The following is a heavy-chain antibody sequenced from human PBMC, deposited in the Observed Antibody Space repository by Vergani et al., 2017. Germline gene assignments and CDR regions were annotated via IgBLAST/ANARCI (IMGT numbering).Heavy chain of an antibody. CDR1: GYSISSGYY. CDR3: ARDLIDYYDISGYPNWFDP. D-gene: IGHD3-22*01. V-gene: IGHV4-38-2*02. CDR2: IYHSGST. J-gene: IGHJ5*02. Sequence: QVQLQESGPGLVKPSETLSLTCTVSGYSISSGYYWGWIRQPPGKGLEWIGSIYHSGSTYYNPSIKSRFTISVDTSKNQFSLKLSSVTAADTAVYYCARDLIDYYDISGYPNWFDPWGQGTLVTVSS.